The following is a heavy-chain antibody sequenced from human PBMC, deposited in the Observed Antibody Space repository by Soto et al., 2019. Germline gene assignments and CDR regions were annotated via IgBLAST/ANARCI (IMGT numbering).Heavy chain of an antibody. Sequence: QVQLQESGPGLVKPSQTLSLSCSVSGVSITTSGHYWNWVRQRPGRGLEWIGSIDSSGTTYYNPSLKTRLAMSVEPSTNQISLKLSSVTAADTALYFCALGMFMDVWGRGTTVIVSS. CDR3: ALGMFMDV. J-gene: IGHJ6*03. V-gene: IGHV4-31*03. CDR1: GVSITTSGHY. D-gene: IGHD3-16*01. CDR2: IDSSGTT.